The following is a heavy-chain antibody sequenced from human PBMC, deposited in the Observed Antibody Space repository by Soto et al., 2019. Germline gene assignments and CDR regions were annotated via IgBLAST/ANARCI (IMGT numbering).Heavy chain of an antibody. J-gene: IGHJ4*02. CDR2: IYSGGST. CDR1: GFTVSSNY. D-gene: IGHD6-13*01. V-gene: IGHV3-53*01. Sequence: XESLRLSCAASGFTVSSNYMSWVRQAPGKGLEWVAVIYSGGSTYYADSVKGRFTISRDNSKNTLYLQMNSLRAEDTAVYYCASGIAAAGGPIDYWGQGTLVTVPS. CDR3: ASGIAAAGGPIDY.